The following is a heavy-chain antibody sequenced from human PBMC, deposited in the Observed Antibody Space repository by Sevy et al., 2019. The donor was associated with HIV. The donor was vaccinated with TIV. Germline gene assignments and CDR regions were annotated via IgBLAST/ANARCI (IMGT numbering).Heavy chain of an antibody. D-gene: IGHD2-15*01. Sequence: GGSLRLSCAASGFTFSSYAMSWVRQAPGKGLEWVSAISGSGGSTYYADSVKGRFTISIDNSKNTLYLQMNSLRAEDMAVNYCAKDPVGLRYCSGGSCYSGYYYYGMDVWGQGTTVTVSS. J-gene: IGHJ6*02. CDR2: ISGSGGST. CDR3: AKDPVGLRYCSGGSCYSGYYYYGMDV. V-gene: IGHV3-23*01. CDR1: GFTFSSYA.